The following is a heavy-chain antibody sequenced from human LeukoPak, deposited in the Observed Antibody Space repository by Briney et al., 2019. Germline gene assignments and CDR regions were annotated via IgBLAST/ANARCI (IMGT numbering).Heavy chain of an antibody. D-gene: IGHD1-7*01. CDR3: ARVKYNWNSAPFDY. Sequence: ASVKVSCKASGGTFSSYAISWVRQAPGQGLEWMGGIIPIFGTANYAQKFKGRVTITADESTSTAYMELSSLRSEDTAVYYCARVKYNWNSAPFDYWGQGTLVTVSS. V-gene: IGHV1-69*01. CDR1: GGTFSSYA. J-gene: IGHJ4*02. CDR2: IIPIFGTA.